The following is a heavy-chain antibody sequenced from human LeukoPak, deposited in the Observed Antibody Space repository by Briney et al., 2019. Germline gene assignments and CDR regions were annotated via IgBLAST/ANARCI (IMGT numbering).Heavy chain of an antibody. D-gene: IGHD4-17*01. CDR1: GFTFSSYA. J-gene: IGHJ4*02. CDR3: ARDFTVYGGYGFFDY. CDR2: ISYDGSNK. Sequence: GGSLRLSCAASGFTFSSYAMHWVRQAPGKGLEWVAVISYDGSNKYYADSVKGRFTISRDNSKNTLYLQMNSLRAEDTAVYYCARDFTVYGGYGFFDYWGQGTLVTVSS. V-gene: IGHV3-30*04.